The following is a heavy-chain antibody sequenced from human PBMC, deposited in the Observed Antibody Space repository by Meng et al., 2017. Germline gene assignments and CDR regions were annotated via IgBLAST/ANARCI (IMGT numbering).Heavy chain of an antibody. CDR2: IKQDGSEK. V-gene: IGHV3-7*01. J-gene: IGHJ4*02. CDR1: GFTFSSYW. CDR3: ARDVSGMIFDY. D-gene: IGHD3-16*01. Sequence: GESLKISCAASGFTFSSYWMSWVHQAPGKGLEWVANIKQDGSEKYYVDSVKGRFTISRDNAKNSLYLQMNSLRAEDTAVYYCARDVSGMIFDYWGQGTLVTVSS.